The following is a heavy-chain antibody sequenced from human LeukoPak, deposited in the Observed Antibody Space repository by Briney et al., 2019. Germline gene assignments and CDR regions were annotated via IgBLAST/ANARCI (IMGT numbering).Heavy chain of an antibody. V-gene: IGHV3-21*01. CDR2: ISSSSSYI. CDR3: ARANDCSGGSCYQYYMDV. CDR1: GFTFSSYS. Sequence: PGGSLRLSCAASGFTFSSYSMNWVRQAPGKGLECVSYISSSSSYIYYADSVKGRFTIFRDNAKNSLYLQMNSLRAEDTAVYYCARANDCSGGSCYQYYMDVWGKGTMVTVSS. D-gene: IGHD2-15*01. J-gene: IGHJ6*03.